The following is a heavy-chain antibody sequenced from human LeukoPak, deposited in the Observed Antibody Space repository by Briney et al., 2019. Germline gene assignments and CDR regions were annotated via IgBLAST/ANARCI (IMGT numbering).Heavy chain of an antibody. Sequence: SETLSLTCTVSGGSISSSRYSWGWIRQPPGKGLEWIGTIYYSGSTYYNPSLKSRVTISVDTSKNQFSLRLSSVTAADTAVYYCARRGSLDIRGQGTLVTVSS. J-gene: IGHJ4*02. CDR2: IYYSGST. D-gene: IGHD3-16*01. V-gene: IGHV4-39*01. CDR1: GGSISSSRYS. CDR3: ARRGSLDI.